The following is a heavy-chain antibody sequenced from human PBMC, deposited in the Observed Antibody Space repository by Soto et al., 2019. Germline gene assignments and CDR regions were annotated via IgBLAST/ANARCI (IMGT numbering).Heavy chain of an antibody. CDR1: GLPFISYA. Sequence: PVVSLRISCAASGLPFISYAMSWVRKAPGKGLEWVSAISGSGGSTYYADSVKGRFTISRDNSKNTLYLQMNSLRAEDTAVYYCAKAGYYDSSGYYWNYWGQGTLVTVSS. CDR3: AKAGYYDSSGYYWNY. CDR2: ISGSGGST. D-gene: IGHD3-22*01. V-gene: IGHV3-23*01. J-gene: IGHJ4*02.